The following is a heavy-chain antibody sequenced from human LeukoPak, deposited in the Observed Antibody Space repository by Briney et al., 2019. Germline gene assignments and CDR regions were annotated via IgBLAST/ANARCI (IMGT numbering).Heavy chain of an antibody. J-gene: IGHJ6*03. CDR2: IYHSGST. CDR1: GGSISSGGYY. D-gene: IGHD1-26*01. V-gene: IGHV4-30-2*01. CDR3: ARVPQSYSGSYYNYMDV. Sequence: SETLSLTCTVSGGSISSGGYYWSWIRQPPGKGLEWIGYIYHSGSTYYNPSLKSRVTMSVDTSKNQFSLKLSSVTAADTAVYYCARVPQSYSGSYYNYMDVWGKGTTVTVSS.